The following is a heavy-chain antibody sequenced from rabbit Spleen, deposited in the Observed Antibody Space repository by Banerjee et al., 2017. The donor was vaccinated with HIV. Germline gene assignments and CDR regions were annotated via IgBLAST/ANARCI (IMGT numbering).Heavy chain of an antibody. D-gene: IGHD8-1*01. CDR1: GFDFSTYG. J-gene: IGHJ6*01. CDR2: IAGSSSGFT. V-gene: IGHV1S45*01. CDR3: ARDTGSSFSSYGMDL. Sequence: QEQLAESGGGLVKPGGSLTLSCKASGFDFSTYGVSWVRQAPGKGLEWISCIAGSSSGFTYSATWAKGRFTISKTSSTTVTLQMTSLTVADTATYFCARDTGSSFSSYGMDLWGPGTLVTVS.